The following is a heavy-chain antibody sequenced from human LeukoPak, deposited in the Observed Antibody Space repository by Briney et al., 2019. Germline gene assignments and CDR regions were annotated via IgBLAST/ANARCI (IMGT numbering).Heavy chain of an antibody. D-gene: IGHD4-23*01. J-gene: IGHJ4*02. CDR2: INSAGGDT. Sequence: GGSLRLSCAASGFTFSGYWMHWVRHAPGKGPVWVSRINSAGGDTKYADSVKGRFTISRDNAKNTLYLQMNSLRAEDTAVYYCVRDDDGGNPVDYGGQGTLVTVSS. CDR3: VRDDDGGNPVDY. CDR1: GFTFSGYW. V-gene: IGHV3-74*03.